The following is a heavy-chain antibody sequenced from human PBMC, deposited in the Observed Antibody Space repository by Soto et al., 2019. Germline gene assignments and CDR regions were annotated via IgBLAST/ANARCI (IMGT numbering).Heavy chain of an antibody. CDR3: AVSVARGLVDV. CDR1: GFTFRSHS. V-gene: IGHV3-48*01. CDR2: ISSNSSTI. Sequence: EVQLVESGGGLVQPGGSLRLSCAGSGFTFRSHSMNWVRQAPGKGLEWVSYISSNSSTIYYADSVKGRFTISRDNAKSSLILKMNSLRAEDRGVYYCAVSVARGLVDVWGQGTTVSVSS. J-gene: IGHJ6*02. D-gene: IGHD6-25*01.